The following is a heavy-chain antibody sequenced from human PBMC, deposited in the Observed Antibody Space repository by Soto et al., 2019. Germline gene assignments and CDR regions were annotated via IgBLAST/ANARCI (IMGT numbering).Heavy chain of an antibody. D-gene: IGHD1-26*01. CDR2: ISYDGSNK. Sequence: QVQLVESGGGVVQPGRSLRLSCAASGFTFSSYAVHWVRQAPGKGLEWVAVISYDGSNKYYADSVKGRFTISRDNSKNTLYLQMNSLRAEDTAVYYCARSPKPTTSVDYFDYWGQGTLVTVSS. CDR3: ARSPKPTTSVDYFDY. V-gene: IGHV3-30-3*01. CDR1: GFTFSSYA. J-gene: IGHJ4*02.